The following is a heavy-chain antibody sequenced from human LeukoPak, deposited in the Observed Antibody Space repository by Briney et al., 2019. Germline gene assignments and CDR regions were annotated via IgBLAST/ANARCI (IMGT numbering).Heavy chain of an antibody. V-gene: IGHV4-34*01. CDR1: GGSFSGYY. D-gene: IGHD6-6*01. Sequence: SETLSLTCAVYGGSFSGYYWSWIRQPPGKGLEWIGEINHSGSTNYNPSLKSRVTISVGTSKNQFSLKLSSVTAADTAVYYCARDLTSSFDYWGQGTLVTVSS. J-gene: IGHJ4*02. CDR3: ARDLTSSFDY. CDR2: INHSGST.